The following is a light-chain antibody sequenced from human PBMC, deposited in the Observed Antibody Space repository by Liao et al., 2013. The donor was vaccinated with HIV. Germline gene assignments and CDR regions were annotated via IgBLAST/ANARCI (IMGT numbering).Light chain of an antibody. CDR2: YDN. CDR3: QVWDSPSDHRV. Sequence: SYELTQPPSVSVAPGKTARMTCGGDDIGGKSVHWYQQQPGQAPVLVITYDNERPSGIPERFSGSNSGNTATLTISRVEAGDEADYYCQVWDSPSDHRVFGGGTRLTV. V-gene: IGLV3-21*04. J-gene: IGLJ3*02. CDR1: DIGGKS.